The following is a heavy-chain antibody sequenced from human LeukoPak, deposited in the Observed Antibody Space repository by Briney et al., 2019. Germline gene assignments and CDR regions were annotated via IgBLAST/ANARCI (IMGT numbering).Heavy chain of an antibody. V-gene: IGHV1-69*06. CDR3: ARAGNWNDNVYSYYYYMDV. D-gene: IGHD1-1*01. Sequence: ASVKVSCKASGGTFSSYAISWVRQAPGQGLEWMGGIIPIFGTANYAQKFQGRVTITADKSTSTAYMELSSLRSEDTAVYYCARAGNWNDNVYSYYYYMDVWGKGTTVTVSS. J-gene: IGHJ6*03. CDR2: IIPIFGTA. CDR1: GGTFSSYA.